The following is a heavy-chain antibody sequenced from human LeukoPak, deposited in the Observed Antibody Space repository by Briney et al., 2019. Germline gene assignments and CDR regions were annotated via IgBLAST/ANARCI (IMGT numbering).Heavy chain of an antibody. Sequence: GGSLRLSCAASGFTFNTYSMTWVRQTPGKGLERVSYISSSSSTMYYADSVKGRFTISRDNAKNSLYLQMSSLRGEDTAVYYCAQGSHYFDYWGQGILVTVSS. V-gene: IGHV3-48*01. J-gene: IGHJ4*02. CDR1: GFTFNTYS. CDR2: ISSSSSTM. CDR3: AQGSHYFDY.